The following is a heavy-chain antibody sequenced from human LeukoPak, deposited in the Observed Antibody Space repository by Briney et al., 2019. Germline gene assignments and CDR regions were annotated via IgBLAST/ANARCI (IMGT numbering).Heavy chain of an antibody. D-gene: IGHD3-22*01. CDR2: INPNSGGT. J-gene: IGHJ4*02. V-gene: IGHV1-2*06. CDR3: ARGRYYYDSSGSKRNRGGGYYFDY. CDR1: GYTFTGYY. Sequence: ASVKVSCKASGYTFTGYYMHWVRQAPGQGLEWMGLINPNSGGTNYAQKFQGRVTMTRDTSISTAYKELSRLRSDDTAVYYCARGRYYYDSSGSKRNRGGGYYFDYWGQGTLVTVSS.